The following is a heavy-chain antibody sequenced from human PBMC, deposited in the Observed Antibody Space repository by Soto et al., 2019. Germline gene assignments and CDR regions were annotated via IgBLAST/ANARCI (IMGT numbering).Heavy chain of an antibody. Sequence: SSETLSLTCAVSGGSISSGGYSWSWIRQPPGKGLEWIGYIYHSGSTYYNPSLKSRVTISVDRSKNQFSLKLSSVTAADTAVYYCARAEVGATAWFDPWGQGTLVTVSS. CDR2: IYHSGST. D-gene: IGHD1-26*01. J-gene: IGHJ5*02. CDR1: GGSISSGGYS. V-gene: IGHV4-30-2*01. CDR3: ARAEVGATAWFDP.